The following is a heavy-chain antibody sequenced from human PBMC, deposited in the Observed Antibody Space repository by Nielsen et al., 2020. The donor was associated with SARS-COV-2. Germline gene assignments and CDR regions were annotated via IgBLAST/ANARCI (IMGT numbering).Heavy chain of an antibody. J-gene: IGHJ5*02. CDR2: IYYSGST. Sequence: WIRQPPGKGLEWIGYIYYSGSTYYNPSLKSRVTISVDTSKNQFSLKLSSVTAADTAVYYCARGGDCSSTSCLKFDPWGQGTLVTVSS. CDR3: ARGGDCSSTSCLKFDP. V-gene: IGHV4-30-4*01. D-gene: IGHD2-2*01.